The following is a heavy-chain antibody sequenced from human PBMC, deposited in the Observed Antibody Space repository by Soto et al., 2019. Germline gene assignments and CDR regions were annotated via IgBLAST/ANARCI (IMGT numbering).Heavy chain of an antibody. CDR3: ARRGDPDAPASHGIDV. Sequence: SETLSLTCNVSGGSISTSGYYWSWIRQHPGKGLEWIAYIYYSGYTQYNPSLKSRVTISLDTSKNQCSLKLSSVTAADTAVYYCARRGDPDAPASHGIDVWVQGTTVTVSS. D-gene: IGHD3-10*01. CDR2: IYYSGYT. CDR1: GGSISTSGYY. V-gene: IGHV4-31*02. J-gene: IGHJ6*02.